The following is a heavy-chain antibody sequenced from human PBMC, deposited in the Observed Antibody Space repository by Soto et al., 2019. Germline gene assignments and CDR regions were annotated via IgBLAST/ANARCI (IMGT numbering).Heavy chain of an antibody. J-gene: IGHJ6*02. CDR3: GGGGITCVGGRIGGDHYGRDV. V-gene: IGHV3-21*01. CDR2: INGVGTYV. Sequence: EVRLVESGGGLVKTGGSLRISCAASGFTFSSYTMNWVRQAPGKGLEWVANINGVGTYVYYIDSVQGRVTISRDNAKNGVYLQMGRLRVEEAGVYYGGGGGITCVGGRIGGDHYGRDVWGQGSTVTVSS. D-gene: IGHD2-21*02. CDR1: GFTFSSYT.